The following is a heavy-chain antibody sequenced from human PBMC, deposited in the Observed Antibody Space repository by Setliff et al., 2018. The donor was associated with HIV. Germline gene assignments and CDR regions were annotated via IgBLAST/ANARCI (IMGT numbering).Heavy chain of an antibody. CDR3: AADVPEAGSGELDY. V-gene: IGHV3-15*01. CDR1: GFAFSGFW. Sequence: LRLSCAASGFAFSGFWMTWVRQAPGKGLEWVARIKNGGSTDYPAPVKDRFTISRDDSRNTLYLQMNSLKTEDTAVYYCAADVPEAGSGELDYWGQGTLVTVSS. CDR2: IKNGGST. D-gene: IGHD3-10*01. J-gene: IGHJ4*02.